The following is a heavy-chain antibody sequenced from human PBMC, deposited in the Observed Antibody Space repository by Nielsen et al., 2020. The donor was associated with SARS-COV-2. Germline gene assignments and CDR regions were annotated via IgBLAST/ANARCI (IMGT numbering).Heavy chain of an antibody. CDR2: ISGSGGST. CDR3: AKDSGVVVVPGIRYFQH. D-gene: IGHD2-15*01. Sequence: ETLSLTCTASGGSISSGGYYWSWVRQAPGKGLEWVSTISGSGGSTYYADSVKGRFTISRDSSKNTLFLQMNSLRAEDTAIYYCAKDSGVVVVPGIRYFQHWGQGTLVTVSS. J-gene: IGHJ1*01. CDR1: GGSISSGGYY. V-gene: IGHV3-23*01.